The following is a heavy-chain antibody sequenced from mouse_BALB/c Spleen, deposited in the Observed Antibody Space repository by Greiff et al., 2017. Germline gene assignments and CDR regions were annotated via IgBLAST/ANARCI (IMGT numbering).Heavy chain of an antibody. CDR2: ISDGGSYT. Sequence: EVMLVESGGGLVKPGGSLKLSCAASGFTFSDYYMYWVRQTPEKRLEWVATISDGGSYTYYPDSVKGRFTISRDNAKNNLYLQMSSLKSEDTAMYYCARARYGENAMDYWGQGTSVTVSS. CDR3: ARARYGENAMDY. CDR1: GFTFSDYY. V-gene: IGHV5-4*02. J-gene: IGHJ4*01. D-gene: IGHD2-14*01.